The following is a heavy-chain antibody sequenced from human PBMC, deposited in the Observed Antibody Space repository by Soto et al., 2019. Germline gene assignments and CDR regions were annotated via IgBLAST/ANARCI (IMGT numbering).Heavy chain of an antibody. J-gene: IGHJ4*02. D-gene: IGHD6-19*01. CDR3: ARAGGLGAVAVDY. CDR1: GGSISSGGNS. Sequence: QLQLQESGSGLVKPSQTLSLTCAVSGGSISSGGNSWSWIRQPPGKGLAWIGYIHHSGSTYYNPSLKSRVTISVDRSKNQFSLTLSSVTAADTAVYYCARAGGLGAVAVDYWGQGTLVTVSS. CDR2: IHHSGST. V-gene: IGHV4-30-2*01.